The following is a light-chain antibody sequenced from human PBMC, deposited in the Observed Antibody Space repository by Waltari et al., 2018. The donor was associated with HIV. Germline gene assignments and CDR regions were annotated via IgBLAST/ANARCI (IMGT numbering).Light chain of an antibody. J-gene: IGLJ1*01. CDR2: DVN. V-gene: IGLV2-14*03. CDR1: SSDVGGFNY. CDR3: SSYTSSNTLYV. Sequence: QSALTQPASVSGSPGQSITISCTGTSSDVGGFNYVSWYQQHPGKAPKLMIYDVNIRPSWISNRFSGSKSGNTAALTISGLQAEDEADYYCSSYTSSNTLYVFGTGTKVTVL.